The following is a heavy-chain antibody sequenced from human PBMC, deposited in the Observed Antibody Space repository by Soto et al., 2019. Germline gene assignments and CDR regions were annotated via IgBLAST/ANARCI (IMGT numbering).Heavy chain of an antibody. V-gene: IGHV3-23*01. Sequence: EVQLLESGGGLVQPGGSLRLSCAASGFTFSSYAMSWVRQAPGQELEWVSAISGSGGSTYYADSVKGRFTISRDNYKTTLYLQMTSLRAEDTAVYYCARHDNYYDSRAPFDYWGQGTLVTVSS. CDR3: ARHDNYYDSRAPFDY. J-gene: IGHJ4*02. CDR1: GFTFSSYA. CDR2: ISGSGGST. D-gene: IGHD3-22*01.